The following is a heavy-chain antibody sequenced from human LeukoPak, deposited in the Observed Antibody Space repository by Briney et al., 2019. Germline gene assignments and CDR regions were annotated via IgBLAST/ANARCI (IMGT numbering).Heavy chain of an antibody. D-gene: IGHD1-26*01. Sequence: PGGSLRLSCAASGFTFSTNWMHWVRQAPGKGLEWVSVIYSGGSTYYADSVKGRFTISRHNSKNTLYLQMNSLRAEDTAVDYCVRVGDLSPSGSYASVGFDYWGQGTLVTVSS. CDR1: GFTFSTNW. CDR2: IYSGGST. V-gene: IGHV3-53*04. CDR3: VRVGDLSPSGSYASVGFDY. J-gene: IGHJ4*02.